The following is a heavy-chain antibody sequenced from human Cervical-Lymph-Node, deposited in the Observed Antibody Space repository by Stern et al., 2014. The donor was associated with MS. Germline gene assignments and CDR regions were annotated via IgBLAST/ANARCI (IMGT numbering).Heavy chain of an antibody. CDR1: GNTFTSYQ. V-gene: IGHV1-46*01. CDR3: AREVAGHRLGMMDV. D-gene: IGHD6-19*01. J-gene: IGHJ6*02. CDR2: INPSGGST. Sequence: QAQLVQSGAEVKKPGASVKVSCKASGNTFTSYQMHWVRQIPEQGLEWMGIINPSGGSTSYAQKFQGRVTRTRDTATSTVCMELSSLRSEDTAVYYCAREVAGHRLGMMDVWGQGTTFTLSS.